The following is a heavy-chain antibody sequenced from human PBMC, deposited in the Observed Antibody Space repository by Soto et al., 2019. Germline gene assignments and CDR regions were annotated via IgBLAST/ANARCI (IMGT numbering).Heavy chain of an antibody. CDR1: GFTFSSYA. CDR2: ISYDGSNK. V-gene: IGHV3-30-3*01. D-gene: IGHD1-26*01. Sequence: ESGGGVVQPGRSLRLSCAASGFTFSSYAMHWVRQAPGKGLEWVAVISYDGSNKYYADSVKGRFTISRDNSKNTLYLQMNSLRAEDTAVYYCATLTVGATPTDYWGQGTLVTVSS. CDR3: ATLTVGATPTDY. J-gene: IGHJ4*02.